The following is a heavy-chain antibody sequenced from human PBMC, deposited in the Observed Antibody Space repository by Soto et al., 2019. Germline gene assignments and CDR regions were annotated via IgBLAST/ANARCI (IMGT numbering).Heavy chain of an antibody. D-gene: IGHD6-13*01. CDR3: ARADSSSWYWFDP. J-gene: IGHJ5*02. V-gene: IGHV3-21*01. CDR2: ISSSSYI. CDR1: GFTFSSYS. Sequence: GGSLRLSCAASGFTFSSYSMNWVRQAPGKGLEWVSSISSSSYIYYADSVKGRFTISGDNAKNSLYLQMNSLRAEDTAVYYCARADSSSWYWFDPWGQGTLVTVSS.